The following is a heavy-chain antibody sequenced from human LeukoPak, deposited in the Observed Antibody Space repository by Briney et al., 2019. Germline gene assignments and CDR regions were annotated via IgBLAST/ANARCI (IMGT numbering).Heavy chain of an antibody. D-gene: IGHD3-10*01. CDR2: ISGSGGST. Sequence: PGGSLRLSCAASGFTFSSYAMSWVRQAPGKGREWVSAISGSGGSTYYADSVEGRFTISRDNSKNTLYLQMNSLRAEDTAVYYCARARGSGSYSPWGQGTLVTVSA. CDR3: ARARGSGSYSP. J-gene: IGHJ5*02. V-gene: IGHV3-23*01. CDR1: GFTFSSYA.